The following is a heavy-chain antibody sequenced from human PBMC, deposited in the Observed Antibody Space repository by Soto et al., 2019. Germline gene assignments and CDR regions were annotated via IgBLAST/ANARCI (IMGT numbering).Heavy chain of an antibody. CDR3: AKHAAAAAPEY. J-gene: IGHJ4*02. CDR1: LFTFSSYA. D-gene: IGHD6-13*01. Sequence: GWSLRLSCTSSLFTFSSYAMSLVRQTPGKGLEWVSLISGSGGGTYYADSVKGRFTISRDNSKNTLYLQMNSLGAEDTAVYYCAKHAAAAAPEYWGQGTLVTVSS. CDR2: ISGSGGGT. V-gene: IGHV3-23*01.